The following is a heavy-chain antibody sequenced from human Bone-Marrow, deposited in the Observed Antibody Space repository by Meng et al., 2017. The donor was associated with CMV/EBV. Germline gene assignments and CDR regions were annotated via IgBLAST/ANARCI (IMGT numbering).Heavy chain of an antibody. CDR2: IIPIFGAT. Sequence: SVKVSCKASGGTFSSYVISWVRQVPGQGLEWMGGIIPIFGATNYPQKFQGRVAITADESTSTAYMDLTSLRSKDTAVYYCAASPFAPLGSFPHRYFPYWGQGTRVTVSS. V-gene: IGHV1-69*13. D-gene: IGHD1-26*01. J-gene: IGHJ4*02. CDR3: AASPFAPLGSFPHRYFPY. CDR1: GGTFSSYV.